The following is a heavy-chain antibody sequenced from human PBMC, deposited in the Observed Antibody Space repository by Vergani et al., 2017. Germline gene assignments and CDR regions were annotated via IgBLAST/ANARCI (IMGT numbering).Heavy chain of an antibody. CDR3: ARDTAVAGTVYYYYGMDV. V-gene: IGHV1-69*08. Sequence: QVQLVQSGAEVKKPGSSVKVSCKASGGTFSSYTISWVRQAPGQGLEWMGRIIPILGIANYAQKFQGRVTITADKSTSTAYMELSSLRCEDTAVYYCARDTAVAGTVYYYYGMDVWGQGTTVTVSS. J-gene: IGHJ6*02. CDR2: IIPILGIA. CDR1: GGTFSSYT. D-gene: IGHD6-19*01.